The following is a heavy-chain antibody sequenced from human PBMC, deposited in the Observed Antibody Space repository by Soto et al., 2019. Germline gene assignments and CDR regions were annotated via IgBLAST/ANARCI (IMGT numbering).Heavy chain of an antibody. D-gene: IGHD3-22*01. CDR1: GCTFSSYA. V-gene: IGHV1-69*13. J-gene: IGHJ4*02. CDR2: IIPICGTA. CDR3: ARDYYDSSGVPPFVDY. Sequence: SVKVSCKASGCTFSSYAISWVRQAPGQGLEWMGGIIPICGTANCAQKFQGGVTITADGSTSTAYMELSSLRSEDTGVYYWARDYYDSSGVPPFVDYWGQGTLVTVSS.